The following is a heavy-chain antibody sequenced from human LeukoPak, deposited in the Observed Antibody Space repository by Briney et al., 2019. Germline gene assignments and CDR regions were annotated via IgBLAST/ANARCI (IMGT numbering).Heavy chain of an antibody. V-gene: IGHV3-23*01. CDR1: GFTFSSYA. Sequence: GGSLRLSCAASGFTFSSYAMSWVRQAPGKGLEWVSAISGSGGTTYYADSVKGRFTISRDNSKNTLYLQMNSLRAENTAEYYCAKVSSFTTVYWGQGTLVTVSS. CDR3: AKVSSFTTVY. D-gene: IGHD4-17*01. CDR2: ISGSGGTT. J-gene: IGHJ4*02.